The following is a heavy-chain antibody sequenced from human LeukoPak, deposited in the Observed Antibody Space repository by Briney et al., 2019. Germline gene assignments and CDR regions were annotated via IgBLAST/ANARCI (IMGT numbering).Heavy chain of an antibody. V-gene: IGHV3-73*01. D-gene: IGHD3-22*01. J-gene: IGHJ3*02. CDR2: IRSKANSYAT. CDR3: ARGYDSDAFDI. CDR1: GFTFSGSA. Sequence: GGSLRLSCAASGFTFSGSAMHWVRQASGKGVEWVGRIRSKANSYATAYAASVKGRFTISRDDSKNTAYLQMNSLRAEDTALYYCARGYDSDAFDIWGQGTMVTVSS.